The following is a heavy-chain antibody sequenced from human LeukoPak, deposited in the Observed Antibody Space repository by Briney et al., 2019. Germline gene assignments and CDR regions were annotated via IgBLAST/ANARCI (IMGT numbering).Heavy chain of an antibody. D-gene: IGHD6-13*01. Sequence: PGGSLRLSCAASGFTFSSYAMSWVRQAPGKGLEWVSAISGSGGSTYYADSVKGRFTISRDNSKNTLYLQMNSLRAEDTAVYYCAKGKVYSSSWSRTCFDYWGQGTLVTVSS. J-gene: IGHJ4*02. CDR2: ISGSGGST. CDR3: AKGKVYSSSWSRTCFDY. V-gene: IGHV3-23*01. CDR1: GFTFSSYA.